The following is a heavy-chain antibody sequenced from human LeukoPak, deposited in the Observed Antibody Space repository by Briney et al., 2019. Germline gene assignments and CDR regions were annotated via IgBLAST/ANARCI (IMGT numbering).Heavy chain of an antibody. CDR2: ISHDVKTT. Sequence: GGSLRLSCVASGFSFSDSVIHWVRQAPGKGLEWVAVISHDVKTTYYADSAKGRFTISRDNSKNTLYLQMNSLRAEDTAVYYCAKDLHGITMIVVVIEDAFDIWGQGTMVTVSS. CDR1: GFSFSDSV. D-gene: IGHD3-22*01. J-gene: IGHJ3*02. V-gene: IGHV3-30*04. CDR3: AKDLHGITMIVVVIEDAFDI.